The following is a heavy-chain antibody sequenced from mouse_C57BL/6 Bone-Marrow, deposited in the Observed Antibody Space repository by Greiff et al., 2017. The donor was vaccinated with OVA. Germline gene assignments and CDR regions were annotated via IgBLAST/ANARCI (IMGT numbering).Heavy chain of an antibody. J-gene: IGHJ2*01. CDR3: TIYYGNHYFDY. CDR2: IDPENGDT. Sequence: VQLKESGAELVRPGASVKLSCTASGFNIKDDYMHWVKQRPEQGLEWIGWIDPENGDTEYASKFQGKATITADTSSNTAYLQLSSLTSEDTAVYYCTIYYGNHYFDYWGQGTTLTVSS. CDR1: GFNIKDDY. V-gene: IGHV14-4*01. D-gene: IGHD2-1*01.